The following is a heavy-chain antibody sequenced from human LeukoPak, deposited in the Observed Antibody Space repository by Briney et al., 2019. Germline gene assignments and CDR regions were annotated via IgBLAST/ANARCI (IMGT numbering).Heavy chain of an antibody. D-gene: IGHD2-2*02. CDR2: IYTSGST. V-gene: IGHV4-61*02. CDR1: GGSISSGSYY. J-gene: IGHJ4*02. CDR3: AREHCSSTSCYTNEGFDY. Sequence: SETLSLTCTVSGGSISSGSYYWSWIRQPAGKGLEWIGRIYTSGSTNYNPSLKGRVTISVDTSKNQFSLKLSSVTAADTAVYYCAREHCSSTSCYTNEGFDYWGQGTLVTVSS.